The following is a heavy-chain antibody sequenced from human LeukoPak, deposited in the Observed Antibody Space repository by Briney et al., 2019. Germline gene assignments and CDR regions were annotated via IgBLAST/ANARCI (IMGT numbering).Heavy chain of an antibody. CDR3: ASRKLGNDY. CDR1: GGSVSDYY. Sequence: SETLSLTCTISGGSVSDYYWSWIRQSPGKGLEWIGYIYHTGSTSYSPSLKSRVTISADTSQNQSSLKLSSVTAADTAVYYCASRKLGNDYWGQGTLATVSS. D-gene: IGHD7-27*01. J-gene: IGHJ4*02. CDR2: IYHTGST. V-gene: IGHV4-59*02.